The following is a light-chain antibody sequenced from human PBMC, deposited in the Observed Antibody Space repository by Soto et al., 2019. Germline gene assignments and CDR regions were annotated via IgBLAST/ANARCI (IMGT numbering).Light chain of an antibody. CDR3: QQYGSSRT. CDR2: GAS. CDR1: QSVSSSY. V-gene: IGKV3-20*01. J-gene: IGKJ1*01. Sequence: VLTQSPGTLSLSPGERSTLSCRASQSVSSSYLAWYQQKPGQAPRLLIYGASSRATGIPDRFSGSGSGTDFTLTISRLEPEDFAVYYCQQYGSSRTFGQGTKVDIK.